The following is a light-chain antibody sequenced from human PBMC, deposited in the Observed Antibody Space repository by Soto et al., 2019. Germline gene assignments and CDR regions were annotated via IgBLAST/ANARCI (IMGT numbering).Light chain of an antibody. J-gene: IGKJ1*01. V-gene: IGKV1-5*01. CDR1: QSVGTW. CDR2: GAS. CDR3: QHYRRNTWS. Sequence: DIQMTQSPSTLSASVGGRVTITCRASQSVGTWVAWYQQKPGKAPKLLIYGASNLESGVPSRFSGSGSGTEFTLTITTLHPDDCATYFCQHYRRNTWSFGPGTKVDI.